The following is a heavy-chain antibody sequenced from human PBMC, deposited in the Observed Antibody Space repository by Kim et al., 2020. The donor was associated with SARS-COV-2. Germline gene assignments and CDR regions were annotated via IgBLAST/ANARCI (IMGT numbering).Heavy chain of an antibody. D-gene: IGHD3-3*01. CDR3: ARDLDDFLDY. V-gene: IGHV1-2*02. Sequence: GTNYAQKFQGRVTMARDTSNSTAYMELSRLRSDDTAVYYCARDLDDFLDYWGQGTLVTVSS. CDR2: GT. J-gene: IGHJ4*02.